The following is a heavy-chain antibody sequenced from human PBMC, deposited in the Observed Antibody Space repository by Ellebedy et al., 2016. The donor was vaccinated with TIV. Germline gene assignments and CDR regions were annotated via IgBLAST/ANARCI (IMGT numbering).Heavy chain of an antibody. CDR2: ITTYNGNT. CDR1: GYTFTSYF. D-gene: IGHD2-2*01. V-gene: IGHV1-18*04. CDR3: ARPNPDALYQAAFDY. Sequence: AASVKVSCKASGYTFTSYFMYWVRQAPGQGLEWMGWITTYNGNTNYAPKFQDRLTMTTDTSTNTAYMELKSLRSDDTAVYYCARPNPDALYQAAFDYWGQGTLVTVSS. J-gene: IGHJ4*02.